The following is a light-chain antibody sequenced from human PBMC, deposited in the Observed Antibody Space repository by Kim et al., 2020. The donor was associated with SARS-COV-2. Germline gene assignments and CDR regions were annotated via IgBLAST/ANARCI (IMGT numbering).Light chain of an antibody. CDR2: AAS. CDR1: QVIRND. CDR3: LQDYNYPWT. Sequence: ASVGDIVTITCRASQVIRNDLGWYQQKPGKAPKLLIYAASSLQSGVPSRFSGSGSGTDFTLTISSLQPEDFATYYCLQDYNYPWTFGQGTKVDIK. J-gene: IGKJ1*01. V-gene: IGKV1-6*01.